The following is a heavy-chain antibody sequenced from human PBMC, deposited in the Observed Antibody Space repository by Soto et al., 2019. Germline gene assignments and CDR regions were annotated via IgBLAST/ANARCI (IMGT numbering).Heavy chain of an antibody. V-gene: IGHV3-23*01. CDR1: GFTFSNYA. J-gene: IGHJ6*03. D-gene: IGHD3-10*01. CDR2: LSGSGGRT. Sequence: EVQLLESGGGLVQPGGSLRLSCAASGFTFSNYAMSWVRQSPGKGLEWVSGLSGSGGRTYYADSVKGRFTISRDNSKNTLYLQMTSLRAEDTAIYFCAGELLSQSYYYYMAVWGKGTTVTVSS. CDR3: AGELLSQSYYYYMAV.